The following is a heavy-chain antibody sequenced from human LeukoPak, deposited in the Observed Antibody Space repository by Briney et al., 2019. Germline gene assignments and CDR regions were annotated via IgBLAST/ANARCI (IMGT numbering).Heavy chain of an antibody. CDR1: GFTFTTYT. V-gene: IGHV3-64*01. CDR3: AQKTPGTHPFDY. J-gene: IGHJ4*02. Sequence: GGSLRLSCAASGFTFTTYTIHWVRQAPGKGLEYVSAVVGNGGTTYYANSVKGRFTISRDNSKNTVYLQMGSLRAEDTAVYYCAQKTPGTHPFDYWGQGTLVTVSS. CDR2: VVGNGGTT. D-gene: IGHD6-13*01.